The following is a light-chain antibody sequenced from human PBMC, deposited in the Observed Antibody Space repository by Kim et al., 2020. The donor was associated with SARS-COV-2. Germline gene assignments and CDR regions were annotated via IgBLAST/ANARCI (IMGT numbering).Light chain of an antibody. J-gene: IGKJ1*01. V-gene: IGKV1-27*01. Sequence: ASVGDRVTISCRASQDINNYLAWYQHKPGKAPKLLIYSASVLQVGVPSRFSGSGSGTDFTLTINNLQPEDVATYYCQRYYSAPWTFGQGTKVDIK. CDR1: QDINNY. CDR3: QRYYSAPWT. CDR2: SAS.